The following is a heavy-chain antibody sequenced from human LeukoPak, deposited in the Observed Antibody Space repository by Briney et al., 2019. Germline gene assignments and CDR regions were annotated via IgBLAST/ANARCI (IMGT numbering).Heavy chain of an antibody. Sequence: GESLKISCKGSGYSFTSYWIGWVRQMPGEGLEWMGIIYPGDSDTRYSPSLQGQVTISADKSISTAYLQWSSLKASDTAMYYCATLPLYSSSSPLYYFDYWGQGTLVTVSS. D-gene: IGHD6-6*01. CDR2: IYPGDSDT. V-gene: IGHV5-51*01. CDR1: GYSFTSYW. J-gene: IGHJ4*02. CDR3: ATLPLYSSSSPLYYFDY.